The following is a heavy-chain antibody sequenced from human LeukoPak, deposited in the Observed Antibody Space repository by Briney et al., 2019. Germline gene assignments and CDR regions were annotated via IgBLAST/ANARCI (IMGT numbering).Heavy chain of an antibody. V-gene: IGHV3-30*18. CDR1: GFTFSSYG. J-gene: IGHJ4*02. D-gene: IGHD3-10*01. CDR2: ISCDGSNK. Sequence: GGSLRLSCAASGFTFSSYGMHWVRQAPGKGLEWVAVISCDGSNKYYADSVKGRFTISRDNSKNTLYLQMNSLRAEDTAVYYCAKDGLWFGDPRGCFGYWGQGTLVTVSS. CDR3: AKDGLWFGDPRGCFGY.